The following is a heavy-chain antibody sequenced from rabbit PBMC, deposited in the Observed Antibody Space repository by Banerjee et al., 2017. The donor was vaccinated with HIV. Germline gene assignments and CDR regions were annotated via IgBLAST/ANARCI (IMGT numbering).Heavy chain of an antibody. Sequence: QEQLEESGGDLVKPEGSLTLTCTASGFSFSSRYWIWWVRQAPGKGLEWIAYIATGSSGSTAYANWAKGRFTISKASWTTVTLQMTSLTAADTASYFCARDLAGVIGWNFNLWGPGTLVTVS. CDR2: IATGSSGST. CDR1: GFSFSSRYW. J-gene: IGHJ4*01. V-gene: IGHV1S45*01. CDR3: ARDLAGVIGWNFNL. D-gene: IGHD4-1*01.